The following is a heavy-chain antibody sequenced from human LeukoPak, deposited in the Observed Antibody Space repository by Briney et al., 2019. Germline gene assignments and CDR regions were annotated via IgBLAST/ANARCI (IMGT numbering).Heavy chain of an antibody. Sequence: GGSLRLSCTASGFTFGDYGMSWFRQAPGKGLEWVSYISSSGSTIYYADSVKGRFTISRDNAKNSLYLQMNSLRAEDTAVYYCAPGSTYYGMDVWGQGTTVTVSS. CDR2: ISSSGSTI. CDR3: APGSTYYGMDV. V-gene: IGHV3-11*01. CDR1: GFTFGDYG. J-gene: IGHJ6*02.